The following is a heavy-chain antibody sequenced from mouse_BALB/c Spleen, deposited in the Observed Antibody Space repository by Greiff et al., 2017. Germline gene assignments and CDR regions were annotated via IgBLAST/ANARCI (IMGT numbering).Heavy chain of an antibody. CDR1: GFTFSSYG. V-gene: IGHV5-6-3*01. CDR2: INSNGGST. Sequence: EVHLVESGGGLVQPGGSLKLSCAASGFTFSSYGMSWVRQTPDKRLELVATINSNGGSTYYPDSVKGRFTISRDNAKNTLYLQMSSLKSEDTAMYYCARADGYGAYWGQGTLVTVSA. CDR3: ARADGYGAY. J-gene: IGHJ3*01. D-gene: IGHD2-2*01.